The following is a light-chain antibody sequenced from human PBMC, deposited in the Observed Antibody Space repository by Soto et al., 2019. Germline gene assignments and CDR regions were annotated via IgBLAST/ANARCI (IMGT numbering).Light chain of an antibody. CDR3: SSYTISSTVV. Sequence: QSALTQPPSVSGSPGQSVTISCTGTSSDVGNYNRVSWYQQPPDTAPKLMIYEVSNRPSGVPDRFSGSKSGNTASLTISGLQAEDEADYYCSSYTISSTVVFGGGTKVTVL. CDR2: EVS. V-gene: IGLV2-18*02. CDR1: SSDVGNYNR. J-gene: IGLJ2*01.